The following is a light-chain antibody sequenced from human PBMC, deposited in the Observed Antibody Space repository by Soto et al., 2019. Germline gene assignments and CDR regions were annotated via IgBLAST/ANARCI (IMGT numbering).Light chain of an antibody. CDR2: DVS. CDR1: SSDVGNYNY. J-gene: IGLJ2*01. V-gene: IGLV2-14*01. CDR3: SAYTSSSTS. Sequence: QSALTQPASVSGSPGQSITISCTGPSSDVGNYNYVSWYQQHPGKAPKLMIYDVSNRPSGVSNRFSGSKSGNTASLTISGLQAEDEADYYCSAYTSSSTSFGGGTKVTVL.